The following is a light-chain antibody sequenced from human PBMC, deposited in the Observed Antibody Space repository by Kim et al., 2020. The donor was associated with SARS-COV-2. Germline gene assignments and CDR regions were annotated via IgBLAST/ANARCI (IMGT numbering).Light chain of an antibody. J-gene: IGKJ1*01. V-gene: IGKV3-20*01. Sequence: SPGERATLSCRASQSVSSRHLAWYQQKPGQAPRLLIYGTPNRATGIPDTFSGSGSGTDFTLTISRLEPEDFAVYHCQQYGTAPPTFGQGTKVDIK. CDR3: QQYGTAPPT. CDR1: QSVSSRH. CDR2: GTP.